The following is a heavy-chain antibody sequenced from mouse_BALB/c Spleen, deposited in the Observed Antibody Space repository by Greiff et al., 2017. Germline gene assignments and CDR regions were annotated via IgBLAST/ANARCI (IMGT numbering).Heavy chain of an antibody. D-gene: IGHD1-2*01. CDR3: TRRDYSTAIAMDY. V-gene: IGHV1-69*02. CDR1: GYTFTSYW. J-gene: IGHJ4*01. Sequence: QVQLQQSGAELVRPGASVKLSCKASGYTFTSYWINWVKQRPGQGLEWIGNIYPSDSYTNYNQKFKDKATLTVDKSSSTAYMQLSSPTSEDSAVYYCTRRDYSTAIAMDYWGQGTSVTVSS. CDR2: IYPSDSYT.